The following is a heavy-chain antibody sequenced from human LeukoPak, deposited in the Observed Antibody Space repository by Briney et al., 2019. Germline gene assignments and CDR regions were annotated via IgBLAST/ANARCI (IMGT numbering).Heavy chain of an antibody. CDR2: IYSGGST. D-gene: IGHD3-3*01. Sequence: GGSLRLSCAASGFTVSSSYMSWVRQAPGKGLEWVSVIYSGGSTYYADSVKGRFTISRDNSKNTLYLQMNSLRAEDTAVYYCARDSKSYYDFWSGYYGPSGMDVWGQGTTVTVSS. V-gene: IGHV3-53*01. J-gene: IGHJ6*02. CDR1: GFTVSSSY. CDR3: ARDSKSYYDFWSGYYGPSGMDV.